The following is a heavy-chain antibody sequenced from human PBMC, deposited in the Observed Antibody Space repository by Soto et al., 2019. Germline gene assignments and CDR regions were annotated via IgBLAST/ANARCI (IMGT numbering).Heavy chain of an antibody. CDR1: GFTFRSYG. J-gene: IGHJ6*02. CDR2: IWYDGSNK. CDR3: ARAALNIAARLSIAYYGLDV. V-gene: IGHV3-33*01. D-gene: IGHD6-6*01. Sequence: PGGSLRLSCAASGFTFRSYGMHWVRQAPGKGLEWVTLIWYDGSNKYYADSVKGRFTISRDNSKNMLYLQMNSLRAEDTAVYYCARAALNIAARLSIAYYGLDVWGQGTTVTVSS.